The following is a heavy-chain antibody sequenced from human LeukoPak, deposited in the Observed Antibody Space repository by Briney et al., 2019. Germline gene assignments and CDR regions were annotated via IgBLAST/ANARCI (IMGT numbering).Heavy chain of an antibody. D-gene: IGHD4-23*01. CDR2: INSDGRST. Sequence: PGGSLRLSCAASGFTFSSYWMHWVSQAPGKGLGWVSRINSDGRSTSYADSVKGRFTISRDNAKNTLYLQMNSLRAEDTAAYYCARVGYSAQVDYWGQGTLVTVSS. J-gene: IGHJ4*02. V-gene: IGHV3-74*01. CDR1: GFTFSSYW. CDR3: ARVGYSAQVDY.